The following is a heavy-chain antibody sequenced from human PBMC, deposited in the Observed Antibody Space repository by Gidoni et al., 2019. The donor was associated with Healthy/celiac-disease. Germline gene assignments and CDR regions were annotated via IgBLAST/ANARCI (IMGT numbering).Heavy chain of an antibody. V-gene: IGHV5-10-1*01. D-gene: IGHD2-15*01. CDR2: IDPSDSYT. Sequence: EVQLVQSGAEVKQPGESLRISCKGSGYNFTSYWLNWVRQMPGKGLEWMGMIDPSDSYTNYGPSCQGHVTMSADRSISTAYLQWSSLKASDTAMYYCAKRLGYCSGGSCSDYYMDVWGKGTTVTVSS. J-gene: IGHJ6*03. CDR3: AKRLGYCSGGSCSDYYMDV. CDR1: GYNFTSYW.